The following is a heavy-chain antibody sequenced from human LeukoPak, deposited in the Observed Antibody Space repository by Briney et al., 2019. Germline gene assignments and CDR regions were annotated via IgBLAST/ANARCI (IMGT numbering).Heavy chain of an antibody. CDR3: ARDREVGSTDDAFDI. CDR1: GYTFTGHY. Sequence: ASVKVPCKASGYTFTGHYMHWVRQAPGQGLEWMGRINPNSGGANYAQKFQGRVTMTRDTSISTAYMELSGLRSDDTAVYYCARDREVGSTDDAFDIWGQGTRVIVSS. D-gene: IGHD1-26*01. V-gene: IGHV1-2*06. CDR2: INPNSGGA. J-gene: IGHJ3*02.